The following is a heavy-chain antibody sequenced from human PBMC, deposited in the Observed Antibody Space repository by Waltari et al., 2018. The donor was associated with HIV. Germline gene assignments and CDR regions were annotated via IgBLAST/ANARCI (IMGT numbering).Heavy chain of an antibody. D-gene: IGHD1-26*01. CDR2: IESRAEAGTT. CDR1: GFTLRNAG. CDR3: TTGWSQYPDF. J-gene: IGHJ4*02. V-gene: IGHV3-15*04. Sequence: EVQLVESGGGLVKPGGSLRRSGAGRGFTLRNAGVSWVRQAPGKGLERVGHIESRAEAGTTDFPAHVKGRFAISRDDSKNTVYLEMQSLKTEDTGVYYCTTGWSQYPDFWGQGTLVTVSS.